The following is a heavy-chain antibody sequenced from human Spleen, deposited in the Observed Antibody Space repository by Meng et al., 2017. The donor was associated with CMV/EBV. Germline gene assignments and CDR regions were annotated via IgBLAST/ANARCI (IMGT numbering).Heavy chain of an antibody. CDR1: GYSFTNYW. V-gene: IGHV5-51*01. CDR2: IYPADSDT. Sequence: GGSLRLSCKGSGYSFTNYWIGWVRQMPGKGLEWMGIIYPADSDTRYSPSFQGQVTISADKSINSAYLQWSSLKASDTAMYYCARQGGYSGYDFDYWGQGTLVTVSS. J-gene: IGHJ4*02. D-gene: IGHD5-12*01. CDR3: ARQGGYSGYDFDY.